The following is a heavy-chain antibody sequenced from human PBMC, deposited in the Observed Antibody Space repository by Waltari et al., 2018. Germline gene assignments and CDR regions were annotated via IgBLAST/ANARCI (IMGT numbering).Heavy chain of an antibody. CDR3: ARGGMHDYYDSSGYVDY. V-gene: IGHV4-34*01. CDR1: GGSFRGYS. Sequence: QVQLQQWGAGLLKPSETLSLTCAVYGGSFRGYSWSWIRQPPGKGLEWIGEINHSGSTNYNPSLKSRVTISVDTSKNQFSLKLSSVTAADTAVYYCARGGMHDYYDSSGYVDYWGQGTLVTVSS. CDR2: INHSGST. D-gene: IGHD3-22*01. J-gene: IGHJ4*02.